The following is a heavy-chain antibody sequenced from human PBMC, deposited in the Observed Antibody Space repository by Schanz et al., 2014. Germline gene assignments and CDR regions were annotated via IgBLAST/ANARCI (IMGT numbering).Heavy chain of an antibody. Sequence: QVQLQESGPGLVKPSQTLSLTCTVSGDSISSYSYYWTWIRQPAGKGLEWIGRIYTGGSTIYNPSLKSRVTISGDTSKSQFSLKLSSVTAADTAVYYCASETVQYCDSTTCYESGYIDYWGQGTPVTVSS. V-gene: IGHV4-61*02. CDR2: IYTGGST. J-gene: IGHJ4*02. CDR3: ASETVQYCDSTTCYESGYIDY. D-gene: IGHD2-2*01. CDR1: GDSISSYSYY.